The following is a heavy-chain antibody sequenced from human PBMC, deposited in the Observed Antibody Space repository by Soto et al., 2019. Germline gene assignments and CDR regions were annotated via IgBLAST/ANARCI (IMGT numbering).Heavy chain of an antibody. CDR1: GFTFSSYS. Sequence: VQLVESGGGLVKPGGSLRLSCAASGFTFSSYSMSWVRQAPGKGLEWISSITGSTNYIYHADSVKGRFTISRDNTKNSLYLQMNSLRAEDTAVYYCARAISGTYDSTTPGDYWGQGTLVTVSS. J-gene: IGHJ4*02. D-gene: IGHD3-22*01. CDR2: ITGSTNYI. V-gene: IGHV3-21*01. CDR3: ARAISGTYDSTTPGDY.